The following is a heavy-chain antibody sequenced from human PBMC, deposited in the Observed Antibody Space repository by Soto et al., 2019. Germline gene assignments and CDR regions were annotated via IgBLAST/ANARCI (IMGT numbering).Heavy chain of an antibody. D-gene: IGHD3-22*01. CDR1: GFTFSNYA. CDR3: AKVFSSGYFDHYYYHGMDV. CDR2: ISGSDGTT. Sequence: EVQLLESGGTLVPPGGSLRLSCAASGFTFSNYALSWVRQDPGKGLEWVSSISGSDGTTYYADSVKGRFTISRDNSRHTLYLQMSSLSAEDTAVYYCAKVFSSGYFDHYYYHGMDVWGQGTTVTVSS. V-gene: IGHV3-23*01. J-gene: IGHJ6*02.